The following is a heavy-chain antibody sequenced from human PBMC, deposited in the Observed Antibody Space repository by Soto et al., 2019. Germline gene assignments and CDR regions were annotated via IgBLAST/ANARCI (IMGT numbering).Heavy chain of an antibody. CDR1: GYSFTSYW. CDR3: AGGGVRGVITRTRDYYGMDV. CDR2: IYPGDSDT. J-gene: IGHJ6*02. Sequence: GESLKISCKGSGYSFTSYWIGWARQMPGKGLEWMGIIYPGDSDTGYSPSFQGQVTISADKSISTAYLQWSSLKASDTAMYYCAGGGVRGVITRTRDYYGMDVWGQGTTVTVSS. D-gene: IGHD3-10*01. V-gene: IGHV5-51*01.